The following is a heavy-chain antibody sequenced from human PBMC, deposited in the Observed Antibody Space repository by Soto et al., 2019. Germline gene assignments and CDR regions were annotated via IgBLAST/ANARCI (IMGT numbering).Heavy chain of an antibody. J-gene: IGHJ4*02. CDR1: GYTFTCYG. Sequence: QIQLVQSGAEVKKPGASVTVSCKASGYTFTCYGISWVRHAPGPGLAWMGWISAYNGNTKYAQKLQGRVTMTTDTTTSTAYMELRSLSSDDMAVYYCPRDSPPVDYWGQGTLVTVSS. CDR3: PRDSPPVDY. CDR2: ISAYNGNT. V-gene: IGHV1-18*03.